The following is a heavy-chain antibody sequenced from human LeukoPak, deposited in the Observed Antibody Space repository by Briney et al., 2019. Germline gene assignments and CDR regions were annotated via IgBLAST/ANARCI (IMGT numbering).Heavy chain of an antibody. D-gene: IGHD3-10*01. J-gene: IGHJ4*02. CDR1: GFTISTYS. Sequence: GGSLRLSCEGSGFTISTYSMNWVRQAPGKGLEWVSYISSSSNTIYYADSVKGRFTISRDNAKNSLYLQMNSLRAEDTAVYYCARDPDYYGSGTYFNHYFDYWGQGILVTVSS. CDR3: ARDPDYYGSGTYFNHYFDY. CDR2: ISSSSNTI. V-gene: IGHV3-48*01.